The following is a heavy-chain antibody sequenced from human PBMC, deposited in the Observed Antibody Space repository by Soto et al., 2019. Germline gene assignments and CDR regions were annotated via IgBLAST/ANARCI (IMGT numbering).Heavy chain of an antibody. CDR2: IGTAGDT. V-gene: IGHV3-13*01. Sequence: GGSLRLSCAASGFTFSSYDMHWVRQATGKGLEWVSAIGTAGDTYYPGSVKGRFTISRENAKNSLYLQMNSLRAGDTAVYYCARAPRGEVRGVIPYYYYYYMDVWGKGTTVTVSS. CDR3: ARAPRGEVRGVIPYYYYYYMDV. J-gene: IGHJ6*03. CDR1: GFTFSSYD. D-gene: IGHD3-10*01.